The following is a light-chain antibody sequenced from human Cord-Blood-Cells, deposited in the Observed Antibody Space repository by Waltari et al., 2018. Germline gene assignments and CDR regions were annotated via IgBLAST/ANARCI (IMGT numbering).Light chain of an antibody. CDR3: MQGTYWPRT. Sequence: DVVMTQSPLSLPVTLGQPASISCRSSQSLVHSDGNTYLNWFQQRPGQSPRRLIYKVSNRDSGVPDRFSGSGSGTDFTLKISRVEAEDVGVYYCMQGTYWPRTFGQGTKVEIK. CDR2: KVS. CDR1: QSLVHSDGNTY. V-gene: IGKV2-30*02. J-gene: IGKJ1*01.